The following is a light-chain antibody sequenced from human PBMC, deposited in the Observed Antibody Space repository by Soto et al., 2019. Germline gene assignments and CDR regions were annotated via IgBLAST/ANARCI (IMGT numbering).Light chain of an antibody. CDR3: HQRSNWPPT. Sequence: EIVLTQSPATLPLSPGERATPSCRASQSVSSNLAWYQQKPGQAPRLLIFDASNRATGIPVRFSGSGSGTDFTLTISSLQPEDFAVYYCHQRSNWPPTFGGGTKV. V-gene: IGKV3-11*01. CDR2: DAS. J-gene: IGKJ4*01. CDR1: QSVSSN.